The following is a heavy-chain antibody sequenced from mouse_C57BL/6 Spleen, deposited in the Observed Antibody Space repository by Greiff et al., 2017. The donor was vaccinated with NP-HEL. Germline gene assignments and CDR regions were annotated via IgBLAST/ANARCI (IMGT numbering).Heavy chain of an antibody. D-gene: IGHD4-1*02. V-gene: IGHV10-1*01. Sequence: EVQLQQSGGGLVQPKGSLKLSCAASGFSFNTYAMNWVRQAPGKGLEWVARIRSKSNNYATYYADSVKDRFTISRDDSESMLYLQMNNLKTEDTAMYYCVRQSPTGLDYWGQGTTLTVSS. CDR3: VRQSPTGLDY. J-gene: IGHJ2*01. CDR1: GFSFNTYA. CDR2: IRSKSNNYAT.